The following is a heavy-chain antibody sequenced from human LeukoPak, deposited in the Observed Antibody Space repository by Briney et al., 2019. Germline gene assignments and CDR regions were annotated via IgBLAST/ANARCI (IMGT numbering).Heavy chain of an antibody. V-gene: IGHV1-18*01. J-gene: IGHJ4*02. CDR2: ISAYNGNT. Sequence: GASVKVSCKASGYTFTSYGISWVRQAPGQGLEWMGWISAYNGNTNYAQKLQGRVTMTTDTSTSTAYMELRSLRSDDTAVYYCARAEEGRLAAEEAFFDYWGQGTLVTVSS. D-gene: IGHD6-13*01. CDR3: ARAEEGRLAAEEAFFDY. CDR1: GYTFTSYG.